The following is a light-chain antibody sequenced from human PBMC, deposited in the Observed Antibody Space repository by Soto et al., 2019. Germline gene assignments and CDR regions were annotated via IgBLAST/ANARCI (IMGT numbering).Light chain of an antibody. J-gene: IGKJ2*01. Sequence: EIVLTQSPGPLSLSPGERATLSCRASQSVSSSSLAWYQQKPGQAPRLLIYGASSRATGIPDRFSGSGSGTDFPVTISRLEPEDFAVYYCEQYGSSPYTCGQGTKVEIK. CDR2: GAS. CDR1: QSVSSSS. CDR3: EQYGSSPYT. V-gene: IGKV3-20*01.